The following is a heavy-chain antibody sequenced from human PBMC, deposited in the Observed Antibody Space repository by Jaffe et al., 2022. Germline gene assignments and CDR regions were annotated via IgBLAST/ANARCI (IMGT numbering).Heavy chain of an antibody. V-gene: IGHV1-2*06. D-gene: IGHD1-26*01. CDR3: VRNAGGDYSGY. CDR2: INPNSGDT. J-gene: IGHJ4*02. CDR1: GYTFTGQY. Sequence: QVQLVQSGAEVKKPGASVKVSCQASGYTFTGQYMHWVRQAPGEGLEWMGQINPNSGDTNYAQKFQGRVTMTRDTSINTAYMELSRLASDDTAVYYCVRNAGGDYSGYWGQGTLVTVSS.